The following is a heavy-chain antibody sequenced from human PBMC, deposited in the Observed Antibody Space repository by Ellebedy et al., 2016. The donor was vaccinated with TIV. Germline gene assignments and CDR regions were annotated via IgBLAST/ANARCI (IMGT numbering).Heavy chain of an antibody. CDR1: GFTFSRNW. CDR2: INQDGSAK. Sequence: PGGSLRLSCAASGFTFSRNWMSWVRQAPGKGLEWVANINQDGSAKYYVDSVKGRFTISRDNAKNSLYLQMNSLRAEDTGIYYCERYAVGAYHFDYWGQGTLVTVS. CDR3: ERYAVGAYHFDY. V-gene: IGHV3-7*04. J-gene: IGHJ4*02. D-gene: IGHD3-10*01.